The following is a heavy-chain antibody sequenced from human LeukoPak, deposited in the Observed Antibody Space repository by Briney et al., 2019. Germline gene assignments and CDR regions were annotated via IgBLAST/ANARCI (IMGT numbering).Heavy chain of an antibody. D-gene: IGHD5-24*01. J-gene: IGHJ1*01. Sequence: SVKVSCKASGGSFSSYGISWVRQAPGQGLEWMGGRIPILGTTNLAQKFQGRLTITADESTSTAYMELNGLRVDDTAVYYCAREGPVGTDGFWGQGTLVTVSS. CDR3: AREGPVGTDGF. CDR2: RIPILGTT. CDR1: GGSFSSYG. V-gene: IGHV1-69*13.